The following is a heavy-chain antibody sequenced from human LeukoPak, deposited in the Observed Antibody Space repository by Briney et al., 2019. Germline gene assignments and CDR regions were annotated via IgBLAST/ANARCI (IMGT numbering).Heavy chain of an antibody. CDR3: ARDYCSSTSCLFDY. CDR1: GYTFTGYH. V-gene: IGHV1-2*06. Sequence: SVKVSCKASGYTFTGYHMHWVRQAPGQGLEWMGRINSNSGDTNYAQKFQGRVAMTRDTSISTAFMELTRLRSDDTAVYYCARDYCSSTSCLFDYWGQGTLVTVSS. J-gene: IGHJ4*02. CDR2: INSNSGDT. D-gene: IGHD2-2*01.